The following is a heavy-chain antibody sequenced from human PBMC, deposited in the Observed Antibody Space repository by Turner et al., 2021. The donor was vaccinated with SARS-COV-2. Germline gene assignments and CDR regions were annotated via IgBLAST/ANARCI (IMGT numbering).Heavy chain of an antibody. CDR2: INAGNGKT. CDR1: GYTFTSYA. D-gene: IGHD2-2*02. V-gene: IGHV1-3*01. CDR3: ARDVGYCSSTSCYTGSHFDY. Sequence: QVQLVQSGAEVKKPGASVKVSCKASGYTFTSYAMHWVRQAPGQRLEWMGWINAGNGKTKYSQKFQGRVTITRDTSASTAYMELNSLRSEDTAVYYCARDVGYCSSTSCYTGSHFDYWGQGTLVTVSS. J-gene: IGHJ4*02.